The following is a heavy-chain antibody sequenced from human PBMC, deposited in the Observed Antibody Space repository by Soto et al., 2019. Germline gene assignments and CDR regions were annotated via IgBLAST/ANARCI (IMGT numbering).Heavy chain of an antibody. J-gene: IGHJ4*02. CDR2: IYYSGST. Sequence: NPSETLSLTCTVSGGFISSSTNYWGWIRQPPGKGLESIGTIYYSGSTSYNPSPESRLTISVDTSKNQFSLKLSSVTAADTAVYYCARHCRVDTAMAIDYWGQGTLVTVSS. V-gene: IGHV4-39*01. CDR3: ARHCRVDTAMAIDY. D-gene: IGHD5-18*01. CDR1: GGFISSSTNY.